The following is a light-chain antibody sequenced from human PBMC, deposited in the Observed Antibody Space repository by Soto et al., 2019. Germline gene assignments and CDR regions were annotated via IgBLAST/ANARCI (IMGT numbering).Light chain of an antibody. CDR2: GNS. CDR3: QSYDGSLNGVV. J-gene: IGLJ2*01. CDR1: SSNIGAGYD. V-gene: IGLV1-40*01. Sequence: QSVLTQPPSVSGAPGQRVTISCTGSSSNIGAGYDVHWYQQLPGTAPKLLIYGNSTRPSGVPDRFSGSKSGTSSSLAITGLQAEDEADYYCQSYDGSLNGVVFGGGTKLTVL.